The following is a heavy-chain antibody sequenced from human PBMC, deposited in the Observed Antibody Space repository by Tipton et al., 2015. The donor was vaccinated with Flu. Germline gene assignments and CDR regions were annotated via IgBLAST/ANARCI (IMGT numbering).Heavy chain of an antibody. CDR3: ARVPEWLGYGFDI. Sequence: SLRLSCAASGFIFSGYWMHWVRQAPGKGLVWVSRINPDGSSTTYADSVKGRFTNSRDNAMNTLYLQMNSLRAEDTAVYYCARVPEWLGYGFDIWGQGTLVSVSS. D-gene: IGHD3-3*01. V-gene: IGHV3-74*01. CDR1: GFIFSGYW. J-gene: IGHJ3*02. CDR2: INPDGSST.